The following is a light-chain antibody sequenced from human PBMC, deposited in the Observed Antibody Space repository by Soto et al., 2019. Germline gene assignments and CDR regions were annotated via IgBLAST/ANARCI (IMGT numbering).Light chain of an antibody. CDR3: MQTKQLPVT. CDR1: QSLLHSDGKTY. V-gene: IGKV2D-29*01. J-gene: IGKJ1*01. Sequence: EIVMTQSPLSLPVTPGEPASMSCKTSQSLLHSDGKTYLYWYLQRPGQPPQLLIYEVSNRFSGVPDRFSGSGSGTDFTLKISRVEAGDVGVYYCMQTKQLPVTFGQGTKVDI. CDR2: EVS.